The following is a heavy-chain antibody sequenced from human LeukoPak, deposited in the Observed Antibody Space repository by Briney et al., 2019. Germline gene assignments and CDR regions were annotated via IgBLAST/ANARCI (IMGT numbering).Heavy chain of an antibody. D-gene: IGHD5-12*01. J-gene: IGHJ6*04. CDR2: IIPIFGTA. CDR1: GGTFSSYA. CDR3: ARDYLVVATITETYYYYYGMDV. Sequence: SVKVSCKASGGTFSSYAISWVRQAPGQGLEWMGGIIPIFGTANYAQKSQGRVTITADESTSTAYMELSSLRSEDTAVYYCARDYLVVATITETYYYYYGMDVWGKGTTVTVSS. V-gene: IGHV1-69*01.